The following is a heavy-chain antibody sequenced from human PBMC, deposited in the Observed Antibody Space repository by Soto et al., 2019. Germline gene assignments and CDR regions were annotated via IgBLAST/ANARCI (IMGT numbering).Heavy chain of an antibody. J-gene: IGHJ6*02. V-gene: IGHV4-31*03. CDR3: ARDTPSYLDYGSGSYYNGMDV. Sequence: TLSLTCTVSGCSISSGGYYWSCLRQQPGKGLEWIGNIYYSGSTYYNPSLKSRVTISVDTSKNQFSLKLSSVTAADTAVYYCARDTPSYLDYGSGSYYNGMDVWGQGTTVTVSS. D-gene: IGHD3-10*01. CDR1: GCSISSGGYY. CDR2: IYYSGST.